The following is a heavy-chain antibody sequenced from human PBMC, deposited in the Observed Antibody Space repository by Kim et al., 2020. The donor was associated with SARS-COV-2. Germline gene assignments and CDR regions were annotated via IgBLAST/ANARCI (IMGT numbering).Heavy chain of an antibody. Sequence: GGSLRLSCAASGFTFSSYWMSWVRQAPGKGLEWVANIKQDGSEKYYVDSVKGRFTISRDNAKNSLYLQMNSLRAEDTAVYYCARVSVYYYYYGMDVWGQGTTVTVSS. CDR1: GFTFSSYW. V-gene: IGHV3-7*01. CDR2: IKQDGSEK. CDR3: ARVSVYYYYYGMDV. D-gene: IGHD4-17*01. J-gene: IGHJ6*02.